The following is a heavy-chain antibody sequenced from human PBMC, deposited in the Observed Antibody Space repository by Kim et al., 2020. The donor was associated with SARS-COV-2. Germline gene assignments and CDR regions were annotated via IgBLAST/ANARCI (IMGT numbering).Heavy chain of an antibody. J-gene: IGHJ4*02. V-gene: IGHV3-21*01. CDR3: ERDRRGGYDSFDY. D-gene: IGHD5-12*01. Sequence: YADSVKGRFTISRDNAKNSLYLQMNSLRAEDTAVYYCERDRRGGYDSFDYWGQGTLVTVSS.